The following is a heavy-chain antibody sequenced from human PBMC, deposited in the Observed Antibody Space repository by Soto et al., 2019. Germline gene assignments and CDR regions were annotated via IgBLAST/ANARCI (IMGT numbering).Heavy chain of an antibody. CDR2: INHSGST. D-gene: IGHD2-8*02. CDR3: ARDKITGRFDY. CDR1: GGSFSGYY. V-gene: IGHV4-34*01. J-gene: IGHJ4*02. Sequence: QVQLQQWGAGLLKPSETLSLTCAVYGGSFSGYYWTWIRQPPGTGLEWIGEINHSGSTNYNPSLKSRATISVDTSKHQFSLMLTSVTAADTVVYYCARDKITGRFDYWGQGTLVTVSS.